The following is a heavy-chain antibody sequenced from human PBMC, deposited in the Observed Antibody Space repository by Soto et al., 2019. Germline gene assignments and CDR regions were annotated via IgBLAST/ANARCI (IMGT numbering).Heavy chain of an antibody. J-gene: IGHJ4*02. CDR3: ARIHWSQSSLDY. D-gene: IGHD6-19*01. CDR1: GGSIDSAAYS. V-gene: IGHV4-30-2*01. Sequence: KTSETLSLTCAVSGGSIDSAAYSLAWIRQPPGKGLEWIGYVSHRGTAYSIPSLNGRLTLSMDSSQTQFSLKLTSVTAADSAVYYCARIHWSQSSLDYWGRGILVTVSS. CDR2: VSHRGTA.